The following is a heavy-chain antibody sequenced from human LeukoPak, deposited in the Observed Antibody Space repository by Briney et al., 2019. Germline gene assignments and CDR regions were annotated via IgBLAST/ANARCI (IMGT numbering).Heavy chain of an antibody. CDR1: GFTFSSYG. Sequence: GGSLRLSCAASGFTFSSYGMHWVRQAPGKGLEWVAFIRYDGSNKYYADSVKGRFTISRDNSKNTLYLQMNSLRAEDTAVYYCARGGRKTGRFDYWGQGTLVTVSS. CDR3: ARGGRKTGRFDY. CDR2: IRYDGSNK. D-gene: IGHD3-16*01. J-gene: IGHJ4*02. V-gene: IGHV3-30*02.